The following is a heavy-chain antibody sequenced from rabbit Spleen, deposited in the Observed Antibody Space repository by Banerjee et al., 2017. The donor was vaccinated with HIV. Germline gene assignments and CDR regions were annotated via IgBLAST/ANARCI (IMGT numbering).Heavy chain of an antibody. CDR1: GFSFSNKAV. V-gene: IGHV1S40*01. D-gene: IGHD1-1*01. J-gene: IGHJ4*01. Sequence: QSLEESGGDLVKPGASLTLTCTASGFSFSNKAVMCWVRQAPGKGLEWIGCIGSNSGNTYYASWAKGRFTISTSTSLNTVTLQLNSLTAADTATYFCARDLTGVIGWNFGWWGQGTLVTVS. CDR3: ARDLTGVIGWNFGW. CDR2: IGSNSGNT.